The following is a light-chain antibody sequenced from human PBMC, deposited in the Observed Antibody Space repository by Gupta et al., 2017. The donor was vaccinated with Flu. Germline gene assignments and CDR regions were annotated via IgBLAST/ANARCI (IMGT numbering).Light chain of an antibody. V-gene: IGLV2-14*02. CDR1: SNDVGSYSR. CDR2: EVT. Sequence: QSALTQPASVSGSPGQSITISCTGTSNDVGSYSRVSWYQQPPGKAPQLFIYEVTNRPSGVSNRFSGSKSGNTASLTIFGLQAEDEGEYYCSSFTAYTGSSTWVFGGGTKVTVL. J-gene: IGLJ3*02. CDR3: SSFTAYTGSSTWV.